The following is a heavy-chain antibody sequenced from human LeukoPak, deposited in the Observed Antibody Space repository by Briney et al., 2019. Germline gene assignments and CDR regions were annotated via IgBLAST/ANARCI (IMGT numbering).Heavy chain of an antibody. CDR3: ARTPIYCSGGSSYLYYFDY. V-gene: IGHV2-70*11. D-gene: IGHD2-15*01. CDR1: GFSLSTSGMC. J-gene: IGHJ4*02. Sequence: SGPTLVNPTQTLTLTCTFSGFSLSTSGMCVSWIRQPPGKALEWLARIDWDDDKYYSTSLKTRLTISKDTSKNQVVLTMTNMDPVDTATYYWARTPIYCSGGSSYLYYFDYWGQGTLVTVSS. CDR2: IDWDDDK.